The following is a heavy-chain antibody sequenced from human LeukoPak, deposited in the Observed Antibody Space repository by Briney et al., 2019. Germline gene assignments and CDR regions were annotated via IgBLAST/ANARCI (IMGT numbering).Heavy chain of an antibody. D-gene: IGHD2-15*01. Sequence: PGGSLRLSCAASGFTFSSYAMSWVRQAPGKGLEWVANIKEDGSEKYYVDSVKGRFTISRDNAKNSLYLQMNSLRAEDTAVYYCARFQGRIFDHWGQGTLVTVSS. V-gene: IGHV3-7*01. CDR3: ARFQGRIFDH. CDR2: IKEDGSEK. J-gene: IGHJ4*02. CDR1: GFTFSSYA.